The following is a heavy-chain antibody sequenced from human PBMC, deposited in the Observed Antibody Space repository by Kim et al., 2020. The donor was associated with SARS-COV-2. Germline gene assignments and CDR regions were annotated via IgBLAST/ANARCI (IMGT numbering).Heavy chain of an antibody. J-gene: IGHJ4*02. CDR1: GFTFSSYG. CDR3: ARGEKYQLLYEVLNYFDY. CDR2: IWYDGSNK. D-gene: IGHD2-2*02. V-gene: IGHV3-33*01. Sequence: GGSLRLSCAASGFTFSSYGMHWVRQAPGKGLEWVAVIWYDGSNKYYADSVKGRFTISRDNSKNTLYLQMNSLRAEDTAVYYCARGEKYQLLYEVLNYFDYWGQGTLVTVSS.